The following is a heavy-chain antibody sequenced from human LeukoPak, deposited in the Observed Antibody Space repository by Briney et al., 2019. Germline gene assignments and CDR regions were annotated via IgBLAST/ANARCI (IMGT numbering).Heavy chain of an antibody. CDR3: ARDGDSGWSLSH. J-gene: IGHJ4*02. Sequence: GGSLRLSCAASGFTFGSYWMTWVRQAPGKGLEWVAIINFDGSEKYYADSLKGRFTISRDNAENSLYLQMNSLRADDTALYYCARDGDSGWSLSHWGQGTLVTVFS. D-gene: IGHD6-13*01. V-gene: IGHV3-7*01. CDR2: INFDGSEK. CDR1: GFTFGSYW.